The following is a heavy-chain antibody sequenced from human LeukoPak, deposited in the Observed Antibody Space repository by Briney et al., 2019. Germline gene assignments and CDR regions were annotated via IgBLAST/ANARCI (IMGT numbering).Heavy chain of an antibody. D-gene: IGHD4-17*01. CDR3: TTLGDHYGDYAA. J-gene: IGHJ4*02. CDR2: IKSKTDGRTT. V-gene: IGHV3-15*01. CDR1: GFTFSNAW. Sequence: GGSLRLSCAASGFTFSNAWMSWLRQPPGKGLEWVGRIKSKTDGRTTDYAAPVKGIFIISRDDSKNPLYLQMNSLKTADTAVYYCTTLGDHYGDYAAWGQGTLVTVSS.